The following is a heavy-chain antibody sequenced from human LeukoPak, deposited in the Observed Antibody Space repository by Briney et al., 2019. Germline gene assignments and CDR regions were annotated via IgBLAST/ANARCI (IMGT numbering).Heavy chain of an antibody. CDR2: ISYDGRNE. J-gene: IGHJ4*02. D-gene: IGHD5-24*01. CDR3: ARAGGMDTIMYYFDY. Sequence: GRSLRLSCAVSGFTFSSYTMHWVRQAPGKGLEWVAVISYDGRNEYYADSVKGRFTISRDNSRNTLDLQMDSLRAEDTAVYYCARAGGMDTIMYYFDYWGRGTLVIVSS. V-gene: IGHV3-30*01. CDR1: GFTFSSYT.